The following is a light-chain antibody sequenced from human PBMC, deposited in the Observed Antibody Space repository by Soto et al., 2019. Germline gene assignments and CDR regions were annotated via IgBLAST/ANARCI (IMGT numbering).Light chain of an antibody. CDR3: SSYTSSSTRV. CDR2: DVS. CDR1: SRDVGGYYS. Sequence: QSALTQPASVSGSPGQSIAISCTGTSRDVGGYYSVSWYQQHPGKAPKLVIYDVSNRPSGVSNRFSGSKSGNTASLTISGLQAEDEADYYCSSYTSSSTRVFGGGTKLTVL. V-gene: IGLV2-14*01. J-gene: IGLJ2*01.